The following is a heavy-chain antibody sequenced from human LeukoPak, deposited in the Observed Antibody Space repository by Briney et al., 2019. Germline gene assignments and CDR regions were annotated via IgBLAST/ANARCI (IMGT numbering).Heavy chain of an antibody. CDR1: GFTFSDYY. CDR3: ARDLPIAAAGTEGFDY. V-gene: IGHV3-11*04. D-gene: IGHD6-13*01. CDR2: ISSSGSTI. Sequence: GGSLRLSCAASGFTFSDYYMSWIRRAPGKGLEWVSYISSSGSTIYYADSVKGRFTISRDNAKNSLYLQMNSLRAEDTAVYYCARDLPIAAAGTEGFDYWGQGTLVTVSS. J-gene: IGHJ4*02.